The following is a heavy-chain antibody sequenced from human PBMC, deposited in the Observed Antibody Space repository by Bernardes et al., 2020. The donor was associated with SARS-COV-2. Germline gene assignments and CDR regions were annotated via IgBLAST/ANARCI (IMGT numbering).Heavy chain of an antibody. J-gene: IGHJ6*02. CDR2: INPSGGST. V-gene: IGHV1-46*01. D-gene: IGHD6-19*01. CDR3: ARWVAGTDYYYYGMDV. Sequence: VKVSCKASGYTFTSYYMHWVRQAPGQGLAWMGIINPSGGSTSYAQTFQGRVTMTRGTSTSTVYMELSSLRSGDTAVYYCARWVAGTDYYYYGMDVWGQGTTVTVSS. CDR1: GYTFTSYY.